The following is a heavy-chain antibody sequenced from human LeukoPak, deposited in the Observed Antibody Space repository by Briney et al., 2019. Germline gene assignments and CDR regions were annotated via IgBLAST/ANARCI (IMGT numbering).Heavy chain of an antibody. V-gene: IGHV6-1*01. D-gene: IGHD3-10*01. J-gene: IGHJ6*03. CDR1: GDSVSSNSAA. CDR3: ARAEWFGESLYYYYMDV. Sequence: SQTLSLTCAISGDSVSSNSAAWNWIRQSPSRGLEWLGRTYYRSKWYNDYAVSVKSRITINPDTSKNQSSLQLNSVTPEDTAVYYCARAEWFGESLYYYYMDVWGKGTTVTVSS. CDR2: TYYRSKWYN.